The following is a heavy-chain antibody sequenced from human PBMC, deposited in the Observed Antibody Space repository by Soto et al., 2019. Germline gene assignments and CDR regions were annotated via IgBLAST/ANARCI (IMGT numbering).Heavy chain of an antibody. CDR2: IIPIFGTA. J-gene: IGHJ6*02. CDR3: ARQAGITMVRGVIRVSYGMDV. CDR1: GGTFSSYA. D-gene: IGHD3-10*01. Sequence: SVKVSCKASGGTFSSYAISWVRQAPGQGLEWMGGIIPIFGTANYAQKFQGRVTITADESTSTAYMELSSLRSEDTAVYYCARQAGITMVRGVIRVSYGMDVWGQGTTVTVSS. V-gene: IGHV1-69*13.